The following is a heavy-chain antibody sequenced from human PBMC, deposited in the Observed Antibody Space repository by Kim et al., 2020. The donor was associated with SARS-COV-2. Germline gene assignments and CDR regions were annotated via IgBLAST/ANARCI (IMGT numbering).Heavy chain of an antibody. V-gene: IGHV5-51*01. Sequence: GESLKISCKGSGYSFTSYWIGWVRQMPGKGLEWMGIIYPGDSDTRYSPSFQGQVTISADKSISTAYLQWSSLKASDTAMYYCARHAPDDFWSGYYHYDYRGQGTLVTVSS. CDR1: GYSFTSYW. D-gene: IGHD3-3*01. CDR2: IYPGDSDT. CDR3: ARHAPDDFWSGYYHYDY. J-gene: IGHJ4*02.